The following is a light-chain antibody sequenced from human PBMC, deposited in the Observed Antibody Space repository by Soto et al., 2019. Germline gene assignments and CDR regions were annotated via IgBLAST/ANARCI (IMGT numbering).Light chain of an antibody. CDR3: QQYNSYPWT. CDR1: QSISSW. V-gene: IGKV1-5*03. J-gene: IGKJ1*01. Sequence: DIQMTQYPSTLSASVGDRVTITCRASQSISSWLAWYQQKPGKAPKLLIYKASSLESGVPSRFSGSGSGTEFTLTISSLQPDDFATYYCQQYNSYPWTFGQGTKVDSK. CDR2: KAS.